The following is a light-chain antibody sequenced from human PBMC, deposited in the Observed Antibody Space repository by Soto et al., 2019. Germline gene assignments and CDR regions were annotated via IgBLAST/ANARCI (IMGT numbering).Light chain of an antibody. CDR2: EVT. CDR1: SSDVGGYKF. Sequence: QSALTQPPSASGSPGQSVTISCTGTSSDVGGYKFVSWYQQHPGKAPKLLIYEVTQRPSGVPDRFSGSKSGNTAPLTVSGLQAEDDADYYCSSYAGSNMGVFGTGTQLTVL. CDR3: SSYAGSNMGV. J-gene: IGLJ1*01. V-gene: IGLV2-8*01.